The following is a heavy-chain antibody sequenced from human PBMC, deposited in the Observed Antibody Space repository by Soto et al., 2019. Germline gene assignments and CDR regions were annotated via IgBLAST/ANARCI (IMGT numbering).Heavy chain of an antibody. J-gene: IGHJ6*02. V-gene: IGHV3-30*18. Sequence: PRGSLRLSCAASGFTFSSYGMHWVRQAPGKGLEWVAVISYDGSNKYYADSVKGRFTISRDNSKNTLYLQMNSLRAEDTAVYYCAKEWGWQQLRVYYYYGMDVWGQGTTVTVSS. CDR1: GFTFSSYG. D-gene: IGHD6-13*01. CDR3: AKEWGWQQLRVYYYYGMDV. CDR2: ISYDGSNK.